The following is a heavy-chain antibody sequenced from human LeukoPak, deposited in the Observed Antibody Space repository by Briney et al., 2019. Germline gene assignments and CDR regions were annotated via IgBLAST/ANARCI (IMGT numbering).Heavy chain of an antibody. Sequence: PPGGSLRLSCAASGFYFSSYGMHWVRQAPGKGLEWVAVIWYDGSNKYYADSVKGRFTISRDNSKNTLYLQMNSLRAEDTAVYYCAKAPSYSGNKKFGDWGQGTLVTVSS. D-gene: IGHD1-26*01. CDR2: IWYDGSNK. J-gene: IGHJ4*02. CDR1: GFYFSSYG. V-gene: IGHV3-33*06. CDR3: AKAPSYSGNKKFGD.